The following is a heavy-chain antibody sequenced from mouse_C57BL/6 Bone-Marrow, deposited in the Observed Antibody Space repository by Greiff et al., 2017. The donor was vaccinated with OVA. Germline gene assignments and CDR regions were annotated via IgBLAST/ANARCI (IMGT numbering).Heavy chain of an antibody. D-gene: IGHD1-1*01. J-gene: IGHJ4*01. CDR3: TRRHGSKEYYAMDD. V-gene: IGHV1-15*01. Sequence: QVQLKQSGAELVRPGASVTLSCKASGYTFTDYEMHWVKQTPVHGLEWIGAIDPETGGTAYNQKFKGKAILTADKSSSTAYMELRSLTSEDSAVYYCTRRHGSKEYYAMDDWGQGTSVTVSS. CDR2: IDPETGGT. CDR1: GYTFTDYE.